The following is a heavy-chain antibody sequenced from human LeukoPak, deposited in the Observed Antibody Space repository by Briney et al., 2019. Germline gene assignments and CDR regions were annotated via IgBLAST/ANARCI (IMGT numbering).Heavy chain of an antibody. CDR2: ISAYNGNT. J-gene: IGHJ6*02. CDR3: ASTIVVVPAATYYYYGMDV. D-gene: IGHD2-2*01. CDR1: GYTFTSYG. Sequence: ASVKVSCKASGYTFTSYGISWVRQAPGQGLEWMGWISAYNGNTNYAQKLQGRVTMTTDTSTSTACMELRSLRSDDTAVYYCASTIVVVPAATYYYYGMDVWGQGTTVTVSS. V-gene: IGHV1-18*01.